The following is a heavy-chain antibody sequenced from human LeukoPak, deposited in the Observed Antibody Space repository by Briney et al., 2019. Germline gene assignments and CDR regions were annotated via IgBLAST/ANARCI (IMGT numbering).Heavy chain of an antibody. CDR1: GFIFSTYA. J-gene: IGHJ5*01. V-gene: IGHV3-30*18. Sequence: GGSLRLSCAASGFIFSTYAMHWVRQAPGKGLEWVAIISYDGTNEYYPDSMKGRFTISRDNSQNTLYLQMNSLRADDTAVYYCAKDHGDSGWLFVFDSWGQGTLVTVSS. D-gene: IGHD6-19*01. CDR3: AKDHGDSGWLFVFDS. CDR2: ISYDGTNE.